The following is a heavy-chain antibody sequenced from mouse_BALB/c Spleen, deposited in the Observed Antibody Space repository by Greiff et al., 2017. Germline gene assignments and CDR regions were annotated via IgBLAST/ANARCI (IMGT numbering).Heavy chain of an antibody. J-gene: IGHJ2*01. Sequence: EVKVVESGGGLVQPGGSRKLSCAASGFTFSSFGMHWVRQAPEKGLEWVAYISSGSSTIYYADTVKGRFTISRDNPKNTLFLQMTSLRSEDTAMYYCASVYFDYWGQGTTLTVSS. CDR3: ASVYFDY. V-gene: IGHV5-17*02. CDR1: GFTFSSFG. CDR2: ISSGSSTI.